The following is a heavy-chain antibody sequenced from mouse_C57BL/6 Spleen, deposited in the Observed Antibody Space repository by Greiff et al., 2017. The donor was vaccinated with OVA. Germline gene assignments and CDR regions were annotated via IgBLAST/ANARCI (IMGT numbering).Heavy chain of an antibody. V-gene: IGHV7-3*01. J-gene: IGHJ1*03. CDR2: IRNKANGYTT. CDR3: ARYYSNPYWYFDV. Sequence: DVHLVESGGGLVQPGGSLSLSCAASGFTFTDYYMSWVRQPPGKALEWLGFIRNKANGYTTEYSASVKGRFTISRDNSQSILYLQMNALRAEDSATYYCARYYSNPYWYFDVWGTGTTVTVSS. D-gene: IGHD2-5*01. CDR1: GFTFTDYY.